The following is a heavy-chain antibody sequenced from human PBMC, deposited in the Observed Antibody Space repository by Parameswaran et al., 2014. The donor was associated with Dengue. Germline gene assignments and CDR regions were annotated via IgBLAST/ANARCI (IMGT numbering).Heavy chain of an antibody. V-gene: IGHV1-46*01. CDR2: INPSGGST. D-gene: IGHD1-26*01. J-gene: IGHJ4*02. CDR3: AREEVGATRGLSWDY. Sequence: WVRQAPGQGLEWMGIINPSGGSTSYAQKFQGRVTMTRDTSTSTVYMELSSLRSEDTAVYYCAREEVGATRGLSWDYWGQGTLVTVSS.